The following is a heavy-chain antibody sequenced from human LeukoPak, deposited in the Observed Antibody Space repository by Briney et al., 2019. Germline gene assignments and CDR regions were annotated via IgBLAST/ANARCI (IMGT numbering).Heavy chain of an antibody. CDR1: GYSISSGYY. V-gene: IGHV4-38-2*02. D-gene: IGHD6-6*01. CDR3: ARVPHSSSSEWFAP. Sequence: PSETLSLTCTVSGYSISSGYYWGWIRQPPGKGLEWIGSIYHSGSTYYNPSLKSRVTISVDTSKNQFSLKLSSVTAADTAVFYCARVPHSSSSEWFAPWGQGTLVTVSA. J-gene: IGHJ5*02. CDR2: IYHSGST.